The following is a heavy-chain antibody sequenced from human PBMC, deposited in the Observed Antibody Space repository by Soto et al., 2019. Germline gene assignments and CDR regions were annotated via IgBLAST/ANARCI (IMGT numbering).Heavy chain of an antibody. Sequence: SVKVYCKASGGTFSSYAISWVRQAHGQGLEWMGGIIPIFGTANYAQKFQGRVTITADESTSTAYMELSSLRSEDTAVYYCARDNPGGSYYLFNYWGQGTLVTVSS. CDR2: IIPIFGTA. CDR1: GGTFSSYA. V-gene: IGHV1-69*13. D-gene: IGHD3-10*01. CDR3: ARDNPGGSYYLFNY. J-gene: IGHJ4*02.